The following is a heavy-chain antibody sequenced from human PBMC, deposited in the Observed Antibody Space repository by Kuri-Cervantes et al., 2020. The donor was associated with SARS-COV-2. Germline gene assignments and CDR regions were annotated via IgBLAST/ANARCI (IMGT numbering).Heavy chain of an antibody. CDR1: GGSFSNYY. Sequence: SETLSLTCAVYGGSFSNYYWTWIRQPPGKGLEWIGEIYHSGSTNYNPSLKSRVTISVDKFKNQFSLKLSSVTAADTAVYYCARAPAPGYSSGWYCDYWGQGILVTVSS. CDR3: ARAPAPGYSSGWYCDY. J-gene: IGHJ4*02. D-gene: IGHD6-19*01. CDR2: IYHSGST. V-gene: IGHV4-34*01.